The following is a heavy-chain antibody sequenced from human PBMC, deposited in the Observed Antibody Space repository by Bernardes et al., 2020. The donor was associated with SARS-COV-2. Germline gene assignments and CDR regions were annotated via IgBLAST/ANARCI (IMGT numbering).Heavy chain of an antibody. CDR1: GGSFSGYY. J-gene: IGHJ4*02. Sequence: SETLYLTCAVYGGSFSGYYWSWIRQPPGKGLEWIGEINHSGSTNYNPSLKSRVTISVDTSKNQFSLKLSSVTAADTAVYYCARGVHDYVWGSYRLTHYFDYWGQGTLVTVSS. CDR3: ARGVHDYVWGSYRLTHYFDY. CDR2: INHSGST. V-gene: IGHV4-34*01. D-gene: IGHD3-16*02.